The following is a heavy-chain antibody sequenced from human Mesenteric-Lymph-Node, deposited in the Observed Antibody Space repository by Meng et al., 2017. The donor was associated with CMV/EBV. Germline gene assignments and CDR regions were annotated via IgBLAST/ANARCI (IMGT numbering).Heavy chain of an antibody. D-gene: IGHD3-3*01. CDR3: ARDPPSRFDDAFDI. V-gene: IGHV1-8*03. Sequence: VKFSCKASGYTFTTYDINWVRQATGQRLEWMGWMNPNSGNTGYAQKIQGRVTITRNTSISTAYMELSSLRSEDTAVYYCARDPPSRFDDAFDIWGQGTMVTVSS. J-gene: IGHJ3*02. CDR1: GYTFTTYD. CDR2: MNPNSGNT.